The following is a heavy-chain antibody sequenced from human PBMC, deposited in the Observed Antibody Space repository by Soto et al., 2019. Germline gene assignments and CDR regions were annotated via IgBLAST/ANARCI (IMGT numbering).Heavy chain of an antibody. V-gene: IGHV4-61*01. CDR2: ISYTGDT. CDR3: ARIVVGATGDL. D-gene: IGHD1-26*01. J-gene: IGHJ5*02. Sequence: SETLCLTCSVSGDSVSSDRYFWTWIRQPPGKGLEWIAYISYTGDTNYNPSLKSRVTISVDTSRNQFSLTLTSVTAADTAVYFCARIVVGATGDLWGQGSLVTVS. CDR1: GDSVSSDRYF.